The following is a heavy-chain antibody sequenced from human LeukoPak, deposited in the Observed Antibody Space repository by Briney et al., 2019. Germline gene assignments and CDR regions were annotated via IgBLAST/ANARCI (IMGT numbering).Heavy chain of an antibody. CDR1: GYTLTELS. CDR3: ARAYYYGSGSPIYYYYGMDV. V-gene: IGHV1-24*01. D-gene: IGHD3-10*01. CDR2: FDPEDGET. J-gene: IGHJ6*04. Sequence: ASVKVSCKVSGYTLTELSMHWVRQAPGKGLEWMGGFDPEDGETIYAQKFQGRVTMTEDTSTDTAYMELSSLRSEDTAVYYCARAYYYGSGSPIYYYYGMDVWGKGTTVTVSS.